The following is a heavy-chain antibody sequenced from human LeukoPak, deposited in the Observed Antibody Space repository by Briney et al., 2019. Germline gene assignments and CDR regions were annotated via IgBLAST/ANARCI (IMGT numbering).Heavy chain of an antibody. Sequence: SETLSLTCTVSGGSIASNYWTWIRQPPGKGLEYIGYIYYTGATNYNPSLKSRVTMSVDTSKNQFSLKLSSVTAADTAVYYCARDYSGSSGKAFDIWGQGTMVTVSS. J-gene: IGHJ3*02. CDR1: GGSIASNY. CDR2: IYYTGAT. V-gene: IGHV4-59*12. CDR3: ARDYSGSSGKAFDI. D-gene: IGHD6-6*01.